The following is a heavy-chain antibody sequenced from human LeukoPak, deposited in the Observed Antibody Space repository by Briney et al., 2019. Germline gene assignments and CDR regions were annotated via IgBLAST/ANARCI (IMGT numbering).Heavy chain of an antibody. CDR3: ARGVRIATMIVVITHDAFDI. CDR1: EFTFSSYT. D-gene: IGHD3-22*01. Sequence: RGSLRLSCAASEFTFSSYTMNWVRQAPGKGLGWVSFISSSSTTIYYADSVKGRFTISRDNAKNSLYLQMNSLRDEETAVYYCARGVRIATMIVVITHDAFDIWGQGTMVTVSS. V-gene: IGHV3-48*02. CDR2: ISSSSTTI. J-gene: IGHJ3*02.